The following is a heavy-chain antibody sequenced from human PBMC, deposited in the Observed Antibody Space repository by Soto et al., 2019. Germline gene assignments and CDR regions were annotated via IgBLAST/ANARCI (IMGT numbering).Heavy chain of an antibody. V-gene: IGHV3-33*06. Sequence: GGSLRLSCAASGFTFSSYGMHWVRQAPGKGLEWVAVISGNGAYKYYADSVKGRFTISRDNSKNTFYLQMNSLRAEDTAVYYCAKAFCSGGSCQNVFDYWGQGTQVTVSS. CDR3: AKAFCSGGSCQNVFDY. D-gene: IGHD2-15*01. CDR1: GFTFSSYG. CDR2: ISGNGAYK. J-gene: IGHJ4*02.